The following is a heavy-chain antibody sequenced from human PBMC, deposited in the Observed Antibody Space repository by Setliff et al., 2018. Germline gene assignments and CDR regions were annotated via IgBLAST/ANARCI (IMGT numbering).Heavy chain of an antibody. Sequence: SETLSLTCSVSGDSIFDNYWSWIRQSPGRGLEWIAYISYTGSTNYNPSLKSRVTISLDTSKNHFSLNLRSVTAADTAVYYCARLSPYTTGPPFDYWGQGTLVTVSS. CDR3: ARLSPYTTGPPFDY. V-gene: IGHV4-59*08. J-gene: IGHJ4*02. D-gene: IGHD1-1*01. CDR1: GDSIFDNY. CDR2: ISYTGST.